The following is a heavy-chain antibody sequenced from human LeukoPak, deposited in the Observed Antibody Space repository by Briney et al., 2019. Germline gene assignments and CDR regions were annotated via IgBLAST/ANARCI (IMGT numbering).Heavy chain of an antibody. J-gene: IGHJ3*02. D-gene: IGHD5-24*01. V-gene: IGHV3-13*01. CDR2: IGTAGDT. CDR3: ARGGYKSPFDAFDI. CDR1: GFTFSSYA. Sequence: GGSLRLSCAASGFTFSSYAMHWVRQATGKGLEWVSAIGTAGDTYYPGSVKGRFTISRENAKNSLYLQMNSLRAGDTAVYYCARGGYKSPFDAFDIWGQGTMVTVSS.